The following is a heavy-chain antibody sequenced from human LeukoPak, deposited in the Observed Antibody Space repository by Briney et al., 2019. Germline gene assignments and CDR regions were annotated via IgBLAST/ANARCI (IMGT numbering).Heavy chain of an antibody. CDR3: ARVHLGYCSGGSCYLRFYFDY. D-gene: IGHD2-15*01. CDR2: INHSGST. CDR1: GGSFSGYY. J-gene: IGHJ4*02. V-gene: IGHV4-34*01. Sequence: PSETLSLTCAVYGGSFSGYYWSWIRQPPGKGLEWIGEINHSGSTNYNPSLKSRVTISVDTSKNQFSLKLCSVTAADTAVYYCARVHLGYCSGGSCYLRFYFDYWGQGTLVTVSS.